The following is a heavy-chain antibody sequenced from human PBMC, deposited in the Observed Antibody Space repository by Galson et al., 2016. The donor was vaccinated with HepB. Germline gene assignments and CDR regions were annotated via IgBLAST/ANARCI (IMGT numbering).Heavy chain of an antibody. CDR2: INPRGGIT. V-gene: IGHV1-46*01. J-gene: IGHJ4*02. CDR1: GYSFTSFY. Sequence: SVKVSCKASGYSFTSFYVHWVRQAPGQGLEWIGIINPRGGITSFAQKFQGRVTMTRDTSTTTVYMDRSSLRPEDTAAYYCARGGDSGNYRNTPFDYWGQGTLVIVSS. D-gene: IGHD1-26*01. CDR3: ARGGDSGNYRNTPFDY.